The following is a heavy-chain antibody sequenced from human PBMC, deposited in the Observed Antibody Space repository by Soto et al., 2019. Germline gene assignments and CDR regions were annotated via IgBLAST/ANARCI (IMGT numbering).Heavy chain of an antibody. CDR3: AVGTNDYGAYDGYYYYGMDV. Sequence: QVQLQESGPGLVKPSGTLSLTCAVSGGSISSSNWWSWVRQPPGKGLEWIGEIYHSGSTNYNPSLKSRVTISVDKSKNQFSLKLSSVTAADTAVYYCAVGTNDYGAYDGYYYYGMDVWGQGTTVTVSS. D-gene: IGHD4-17*01. V-gene: IGHV4-4*02. CDR1: GGSISSSNW. J-gene: IGHJ6*02. CDR2: IYHSGST.